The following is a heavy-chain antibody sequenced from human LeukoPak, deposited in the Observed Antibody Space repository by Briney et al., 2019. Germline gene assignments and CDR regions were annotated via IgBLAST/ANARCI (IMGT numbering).Heavy chain of an antibody. J-gene: IGHJ3*02. CDR1: GGSISSYY. D-gene: IGHD2-2*01. CDR3: ARDCSSTNCYASDAFDI. V-gene: IGHV4-59*12. CDR2: IYYSGST. Sequence: SETLSLTCTVSGGSISSYYWSWIRQPPGKGLEWIANIYYSGSTYYNPSLKSRVTISVDTSKNQFSLRVSSVTAADTAVYFCARDCSSTNCYASDAFDIWGQGTMVTVSS.